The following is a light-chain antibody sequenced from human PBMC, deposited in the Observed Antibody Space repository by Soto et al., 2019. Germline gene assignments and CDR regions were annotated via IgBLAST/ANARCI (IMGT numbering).Light chain of an antibody. V-gene: IGLV1-40*01. CDR3: QSYDTSLSALV. CDR2: GNT. CDR1: SSNIGAGYD. J-gene: IGLJ1*01. Sequence: QSVLTQPPSVSGAPGQRVTISCTGSSSNIGAGYDVQWYQQLPGTAPKLLISGNTNRPSGVPDRFSGSKSGTSASLAITGLQAEDEADYYCQSYDTSLSALVFGTGTKLNVL.